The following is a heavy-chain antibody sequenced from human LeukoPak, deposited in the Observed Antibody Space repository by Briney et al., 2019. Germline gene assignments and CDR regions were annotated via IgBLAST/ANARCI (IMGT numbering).Heavy chain of an antibody. CDR1: GFTFSGSA. J-gene: IGHJ4*02. CDR2: IRSKANSYAT. D-gene: IGHD4-11*01. Sequence: PGGSLRLSCAASGFTFSGSAMHWVRQASGKGLEWVGRIRSKANSYATAYAASVKGRFTISRDGSKNTAYLQMNSLKTEDTAVYYCTRPTVTHNFDYWGQGTLVTVSS. CDR3: TRPTVTHNFDY. V-gene: IGHV3-73*01.